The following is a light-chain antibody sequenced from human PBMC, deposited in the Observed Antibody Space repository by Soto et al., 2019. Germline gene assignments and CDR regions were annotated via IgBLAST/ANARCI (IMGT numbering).Light chain of an antibody. Sequence: EIVMTQSPAALSVSPGERVTLSCRASQGVSSNLAWYQQKPGQAPRLLIYGTSTRATGIPARFSGSGSGTDFTLTIGNLQSEDFAVYYGQQYKNWPPITFGQGTRLE. J-gene: IGKJ5*01. V-gene: IGKV3-15*01. CDR1: QGVSSN. CDR2: GTS. CDR3: QQYKNWPPIT.